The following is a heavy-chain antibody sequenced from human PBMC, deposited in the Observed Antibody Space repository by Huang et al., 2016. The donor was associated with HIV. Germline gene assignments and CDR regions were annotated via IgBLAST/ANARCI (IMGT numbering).Heavy chain of an antibody. CDR3: AREARGLGYCSGGNCDWYFDL. D-gene: IGHD2-15*01. J-gene: IGHJ2*01. Sequence: QVQLVQSGAEVKKPGSSVKVSCKASGGTFTSYAINWVRQAHGQGLQWMGGSIPVFGTTYYAQKFRDRLTITADKSTGTAYMDLSSLRSEDTAVYFCAREARGLGYCSGGNCDWYFDLWGRGTLVTVSS. V-gene: IGHV1-69*06. CDR1: GGTFTSYA. CDR2: SIPVFGTT.